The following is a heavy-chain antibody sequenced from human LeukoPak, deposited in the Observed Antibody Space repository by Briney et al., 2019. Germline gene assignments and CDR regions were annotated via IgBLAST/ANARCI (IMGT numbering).Heavy chain of an antibody. V-gene: IGHV4-59*12. CDR2: IYYSGST. Sequence: SETLSLTCTVSGGSISSYYWSWIRQPPGKGLEWIGYIYYSGSTYYNPSLKSRVTISVDTSKNQFSLKLSSVTAADTAVYYCAGQVGARIRYYYTSGLDVWGQGTTVAVSS. J-gene: IGHJ6*02. CDR3: AGQVGARIRYYYTSGLDV. D-gene: IGHD1-26*01. CDR1: GGSISSYY.